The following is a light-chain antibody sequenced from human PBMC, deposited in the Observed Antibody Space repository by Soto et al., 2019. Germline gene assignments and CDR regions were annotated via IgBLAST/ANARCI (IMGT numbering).Light chain of an antibody. V-gene: IGKV3-15*01. CDR2: GAS. CDR1: QSVSSN. J-gene: IGKJ4*01. Sequence: EIVMTQSPATLSVSPGERATLSCRASQSVSSNLAWYQQKPGQAPTLVIYGASARATGIPARFSGSGSGTESTLTISSLQSEDFAVYYCQQYNSWPLTFGGGTKVDIK. CDR3: QQYNSWPLT.